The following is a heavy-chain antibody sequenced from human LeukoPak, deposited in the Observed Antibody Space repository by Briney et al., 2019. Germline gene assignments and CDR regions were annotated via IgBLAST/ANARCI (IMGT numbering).Heavy chain of an antibody. V-gene: IGHV3-49*04. CDR3: TTRPSSSWYPGDFQH. CDR2: IRSKAYGGTT. Sequence: PGGSLRLSCTASGFTFGDYAMSWARQAPGKGLEWVGFIRSKAYGGTTEYAASVKGRFTISRDDSKSIAYLQMNSLKTEDTAVYYCTTRPSSSWYPGDFQHWGQGTLVTVSS. D-gene: IGHD6-13*01. J-gene: IGHJ1*01. CDR1: GFTFGDYA.